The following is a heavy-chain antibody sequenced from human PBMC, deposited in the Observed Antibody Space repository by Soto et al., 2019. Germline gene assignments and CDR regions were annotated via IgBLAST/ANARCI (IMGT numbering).Heavy chain of an antibody. CDR3: AKNYGAYVWYFDL. CDR1: GFTFSSYA. Sequence: PGGSLRLSCAASGFTFSSYAMSWVRHAPGKGLEWVSAISGSGGSTYYADSVKGRFTISRDNSKSTLYLQMNSLRAEDTAVYYCAKNYGAYVWYFDLWGRGTLVTVSS. J-gene: IGHJ2*01. D-gene: IGHD4-17*01. CDR2: ISGSGGST. V-gene: IGHV3-23*01.